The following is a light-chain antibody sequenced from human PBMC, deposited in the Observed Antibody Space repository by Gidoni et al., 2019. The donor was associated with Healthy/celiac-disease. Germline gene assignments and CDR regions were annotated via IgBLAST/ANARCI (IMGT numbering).Light chain of an antibody. V-gene: IGKV3-20*01. CDR1: QSVSSSY. J-gene: IGKJ5*01. CDR3: QQYGSPRST. Sequence: EIVLTQSPGTLSLSPGERATLSCRASQSVSSSYLAWYQQKPGQAPRLLIYGASSRATGIPDRVSGSGSWTDFTLNISRLEPEDFAVYYCQQYGSPRSTFGQGTRLEIK. CDR2: GAS.